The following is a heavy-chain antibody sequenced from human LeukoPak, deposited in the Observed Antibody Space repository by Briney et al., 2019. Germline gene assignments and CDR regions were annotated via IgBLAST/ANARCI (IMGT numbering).Heavy chain of an antibody. CDR2: TRNKASRYTT. D-gene: IGHD6-6*01. V-gene: IGHV3-72*01. CDR3: ARGRYTSSPYFDY. CDR1: GFTFSDHY. J-gene: IGHJ4*02. Sequence: PGGSLRLSCAASGFTFSDHYMDWVRQAPGKGLEWVGRTRNKASRYTTEYAASVKGRFTISRDDSKNSLYLQMNSLKTEDTAVYYCARGRYTSSPYFDYWGQGALVTVSS.